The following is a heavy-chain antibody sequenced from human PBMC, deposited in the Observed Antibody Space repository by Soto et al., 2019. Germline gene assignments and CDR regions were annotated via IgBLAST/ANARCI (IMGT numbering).Heavy chain of an antibody. Sequence: QMQLVQSGPEVKKPGTSVKVSCKASGFTFTSSAVQWVRQARGQRLEWIGWIVVGSGNTNYAQKFQERVTITRDMSTSTAYMELSSLRSEDTAVYYCVALFADSSGYYTYNFDYWGQGTLVTVSS. CDR2: IVVGSGNT. V-gene: IGHV1-58*01. D-gene: IGHD3-22*01. CDR1: GFTFTSSA. CDR3: VALFADSSGYYTYNFDY. J-gene: IGHJ4*02.